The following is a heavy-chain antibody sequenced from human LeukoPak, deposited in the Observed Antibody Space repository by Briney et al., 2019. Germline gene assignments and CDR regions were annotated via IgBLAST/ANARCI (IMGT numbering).Heavy chain of an antibody. CDR3: AREVAGWYYFDY. V-gene: IGHV4-4*08. CDR2: IYYSGST. J-gene: IGHJ4*02. Sequence: SETLSLTCTVSGGSISSYYWSWVRQPPGKGLEWIGYIYYSGSTNYNPSLKSRVTISVDTSKNQFSLKLGSVTAADTAVYYCAREVAGWYYFDYWGQGTLVTVSS. CDR1: GGSISSYY. D-gene: IGHD6-19*01.